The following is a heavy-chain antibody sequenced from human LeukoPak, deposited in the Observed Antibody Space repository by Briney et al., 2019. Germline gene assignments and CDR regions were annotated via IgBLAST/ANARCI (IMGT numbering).Heavy chain of an antibody. CDR2: ISGSSATT. J-gene: IGHJ6*02. CDR3: AKQGRSWYSYCSPMDV. D-gene: IGHD6-13*01. CDR1: GFTFSSYA. V-gene: IGHV3-23*01. Sequence: GGTLRLSCAASGFTFSSYAMNWVRQTPGKGLEWVSGISGSSATTFYADSVKGRFTIYRDNSKNTLALQMNRRRVEDTAGYYCAKQGRSWYSYCSPMDVWGQGTTVTVSS.